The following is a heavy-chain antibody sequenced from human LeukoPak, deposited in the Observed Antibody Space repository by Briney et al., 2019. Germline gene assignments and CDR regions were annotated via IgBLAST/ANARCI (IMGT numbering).Heavy chain of an antibody. V-gene: IGHV7-4-1*02. CDR2: INTNTGNP. D-gene: IGHD5-18*01. J-gene: IGHJ4*02. CDR3: AREVAIGRAAMEGLLH. Sequence: EASVKVSCKASGYTFTTYAMNWVRQAPGQGLEWMGWINTNTGNPAYAQGFTGRFVFSLDTSVSTAYLQTSSLKADDTAVYYCAREVAIGRAAMEGLLHWGQGTLVTVSS. CDR1: GYTFTTYA.